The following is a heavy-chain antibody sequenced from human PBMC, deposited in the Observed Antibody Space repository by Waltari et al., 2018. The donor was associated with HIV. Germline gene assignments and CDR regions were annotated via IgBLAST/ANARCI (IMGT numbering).Heavy chain of an antibody. CDR1: GFTLNNNV. V-gene: IGHV3-9*01. D-gene: IGHD1-1*01. CDR3: AKDNAPGSIDY. Sequence: EVQLVESGGGLIQPGRSLRISCAASGFTLNNNVMHWVRQIPGKGREWVSGSTGNSGRVDYADSVKGRFTVSRDNTKNSLYLQMDSLKTEDTALYYCAKDNAPGSIDYWGQGTLVTVSS. J-gene: IGHJ4*02. CDR2: STGNSGRV.